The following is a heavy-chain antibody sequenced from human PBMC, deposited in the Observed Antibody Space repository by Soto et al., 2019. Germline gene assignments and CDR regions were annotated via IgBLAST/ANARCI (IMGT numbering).Heavy chain of an antibody. J-gene: IGHJ4*02. D-gene: IGHD2-15*01. CDR3: ARGRRGYCSGGSCFSVHDY. CDR2: ISAYNGNT. Sequence: QVQLVQSGAEVKKPGASVKVSCKASGYTFTSYGIIWVRQAPGQGLEWMGWISAYNGNTNYAQKLQGRVTMTTDTSTSTAYMELRSLRSDDTAVYYCARGRRGYCSGGSCFSVHDYWGQGTLVTVSS. CDR1: GYTFTSYG. V-gene: IGHV1-18*01.